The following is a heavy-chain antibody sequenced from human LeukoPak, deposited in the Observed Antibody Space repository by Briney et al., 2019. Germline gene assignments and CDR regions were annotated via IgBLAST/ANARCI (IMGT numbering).Heavy chain of an antibody. Sequence: ASVKVSCKASGYTFTSYGISWVRQAPGQGLEWMGWISAYNGNTNYAQKLQGRVTMTTDTSTSTAYMELRSLRSDDTAVYYCARDLSVLLWFGELPVDYWGQGTLVTVSS. CDR3: ARDLSVLLWFGELPVDY. V-gene: IGHV1-18*01. J-gene: IGHJ4*02. CDR1: GYTFTSYG. D-gene: IGHD3-10*01. CDR2: ISAYNGNT.